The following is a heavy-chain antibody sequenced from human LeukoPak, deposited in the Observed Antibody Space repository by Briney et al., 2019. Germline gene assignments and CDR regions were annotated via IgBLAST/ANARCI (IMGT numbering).Heavy chain of an antibody. CDR3: ARSDYHYYDEPHLAYYYMDV. D-gene: IGHD3-22*01. J-gene: IGHJ6*03. Sequence: ASVKVSCKASGYTFTGNYMHWVRHAPGQGLEWMGWINPNSGGTNYAQKFQGRVTMTRDTSISTAHMELSRLRSDDTAVYYCARSDYHYYDEPHLAYYYMDVWGKGTTVTISS. V-gene: IGHV1-2*02. CDR1: GYTFTGNY. CDR2: INPNSGGT.